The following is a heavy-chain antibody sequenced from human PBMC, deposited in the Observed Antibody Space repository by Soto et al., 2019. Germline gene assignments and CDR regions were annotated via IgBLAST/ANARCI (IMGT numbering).Heavy chain of an antibody. D-gene: IGHD6-6*01. CDR2: TYYRSKWYN. CDR3: ARSIAARGDFDD. CDR1: GYSVASNTAA. V-gene: IGHV6-1*01. J-gene: IGHJ4*02. Sequence: TSAMSGYSVASNTAARNWIRRSPSRGLEWLGRTYYRSKWYNDYAVSVKSRITINPDTSKNQFSLKLNSVTPEDTAVYYCARSIAARGDFDDWGQGTLVTGSS.